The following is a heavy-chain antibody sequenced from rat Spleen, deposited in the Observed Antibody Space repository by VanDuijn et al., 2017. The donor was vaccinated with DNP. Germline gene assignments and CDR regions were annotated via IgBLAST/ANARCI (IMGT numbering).Heavy chain of an antibody. V-gene: IGHV5-20*01. CDR3: TRDSGDWYFDF. J-gene: IGHJ1*01. Sequence: EVQLVESDGGLVQPGRSLKLSCAASGFTFSDCYMAWVRQAPTKGLEWVASITNTGGSTYYPDSVKGRFSISRDNAKSTLYLQMDSLRSEDTATYYCTRDSGDWYFDFWGPGTMVTVSS. D-gene: IGHD1-1*01. CDR2: ITNTGGST. CDR1: GFTFSDCY.